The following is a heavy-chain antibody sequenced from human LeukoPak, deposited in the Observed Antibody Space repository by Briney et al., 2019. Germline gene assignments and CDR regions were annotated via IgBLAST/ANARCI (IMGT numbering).Heavy chain of an antibody. CDR2: IYSSGSA. CDR1: GGSINNYY. Sequence: SETLSLTCTVSGGSINNYYWSWIRQPAGEGLEWIGRIYSSGSASYNPSLKSRVTLSGDTSKNRLSLKLRYVTAADTAVYYCTREPSPWGQGTLVTVSS. J-gene: IGHJ5*02. CDR3: TREPSP. V-gene: IGHV4-4*07.